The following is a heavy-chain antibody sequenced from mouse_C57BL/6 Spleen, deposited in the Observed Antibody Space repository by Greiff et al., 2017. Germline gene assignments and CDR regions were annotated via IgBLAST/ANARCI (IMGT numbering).Heavy chain of an antibody. V-gene: IGHV5-4*01. D-gene: IGHD1-1*01. J-gene: IGHJ1*03. CDR2: ISDGGSYT. Sequence: EVMLVESGGGLVKPGGSLKLSCAASGFTFSSYAMSWVRQTPEKRLEWVATISDGGSYTYYPDNVKGRFTISRDNAKNNLYLQMSHLKSEDTAMYYCAREGPFITTVVAYWYFDVWGTGTAVTVSS. CDR3: AREGPFITTVVAYWYFDV. CDR1: GFTFSSYA.